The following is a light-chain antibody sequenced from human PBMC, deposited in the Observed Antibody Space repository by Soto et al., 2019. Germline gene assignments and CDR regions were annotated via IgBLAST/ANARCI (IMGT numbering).Light chain of an antibody. CDR1: TGAVTSGHY. Sequence: QAVVTQEPSLTVSPGGTVTLTCGSSTGAVTSGHYPYWVQHRSGQAPRTLIYDAVNRHSWTPARFSGSLLGGKAALSLSGAQPEDDGDYYCLLYYGGVVLFGGGTKLTVL. J-gene: IGLJ2*01. CDR2: DAV. CDR3: LLYYGGVVL. V-gene: IGLV7-46*01.